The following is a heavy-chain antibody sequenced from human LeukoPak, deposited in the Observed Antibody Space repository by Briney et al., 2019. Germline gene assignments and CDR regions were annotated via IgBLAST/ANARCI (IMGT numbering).Heavy chain of an antibody. Sequence: QPGKSLRLSCAASGFTFSSYGMPWVRQAPGKGLEWVAVIWYDGSNKYYADSVKGRFTISRDNFRNTLHLQMHSPRAEDTAVYYCARDFGPTHYYDPSGYYYNYFDPWGQGTLVIVSS. D-gene: IGHD3-22*01. CDR3: ARDFGPTHYYDPSGYYYNYFDP. CDR2: IWYDGSNK. CDR1: GFTFSSYG. V-gene: IGHV3-33*01. J-gene: IGHJ5*02.